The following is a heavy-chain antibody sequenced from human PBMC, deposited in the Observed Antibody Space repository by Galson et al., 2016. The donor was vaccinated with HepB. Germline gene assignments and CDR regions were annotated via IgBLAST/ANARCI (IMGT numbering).Heavy chain of an antibody. D-gene: IGHD1-26*01. J-gene: IGHJ4*02. CDR2: ISFDGDNT. V-gene: IGHV3-30*04. Sequence: SLRLSCAASGFTFSSYPMHWVRQAPGKGLEWVAGISFDGDNTYYADSVKGRFTISRDDSKNTVYLQMNGLRGDDTAVYYCARVVAVGGNPPFAFDYWGQGTLVTASS. CDR1: GFTFSSYP. CDR3: ARVVAVGGNPPFAFDY.